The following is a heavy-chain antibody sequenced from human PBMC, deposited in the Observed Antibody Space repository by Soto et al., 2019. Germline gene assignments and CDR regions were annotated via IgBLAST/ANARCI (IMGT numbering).Heavy chain of an antibody. CDR1: GGAFSSYA. CDR2: IIPIFGTA. J-gene: IGHJ4*02. Sequence: VEVSCKASGGAFSSYAISWVRQGPGQGLEWMGGIIPIFGTANYAQKFQGRVTITADESTSTAYMELSSLRSEDTAVYYCARDSGYSYGPLDYWGQGTLVTVSS. D-gene: IGHD5-18*01. CDR3: ARDSGYSYGPLDY. V-gene: IGHV1-69*13.